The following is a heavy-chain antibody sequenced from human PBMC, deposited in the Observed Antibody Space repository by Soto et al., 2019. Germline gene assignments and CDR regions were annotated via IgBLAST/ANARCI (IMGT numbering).Heavy chain of an antibody. CDR2: IYTSGIT. CDR3: AISTAIRFLEGFDY. J-gene: IGHJ4*02. CDR1: GGSISSYY. Sequence: QVQLQESGPGLVKPSETLSLTCTVSGGSISSYYWSWIRQPAGKGLEWIGRIYTSGITNYNPSLKRPVTMSVDTSKNQFSLKLSSVTAADTAVYYCAISTAIRFLEGFDYWGQGTLVTVSS. V-gene: IGHV4-4*07. D-gene: IGHD3-3*01.